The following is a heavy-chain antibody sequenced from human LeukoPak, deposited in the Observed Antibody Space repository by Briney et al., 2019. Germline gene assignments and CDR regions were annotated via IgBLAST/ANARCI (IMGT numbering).Heavy chain of an antibody. Sequence: PSQTLSLTCTVSGGSISSGSYYWSWIRRPAGKGLEWIGRIYTSGSTNYNPSLKSRVTISVDTSKNQFSLKLSSVTAADTAVYYCARDREYYDSSGYSDYWGQGTLVTVSS. CDR2: IYTSGST. V-gene: IGHV4-61*02. D-gene: IGHD3-22*01. CDR1: GGSISSGSYY. CDR3: ARDREYYDSSGYSDY. J-gene: IGHJ4*02.